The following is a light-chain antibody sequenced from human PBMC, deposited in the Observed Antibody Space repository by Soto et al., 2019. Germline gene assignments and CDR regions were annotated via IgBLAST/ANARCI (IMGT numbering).Light chain of an antibody. V-gene: IGLV1-44*01. CDR1: SSNIGSNT. Sequence: QSALTQPPSASGTPGQRVTIPCSGSSSNIGSNTVNWYQQLPGTAPKLLIYSNNQRPSGVPDRFSGSKSGTSASLAISGPQSEDEADYYCAAWGASLNGWVFGGGTKLTVL. J-gene: IGLJ3*02. CDR2: SNN. CDR3: AAWGASLNGWV.